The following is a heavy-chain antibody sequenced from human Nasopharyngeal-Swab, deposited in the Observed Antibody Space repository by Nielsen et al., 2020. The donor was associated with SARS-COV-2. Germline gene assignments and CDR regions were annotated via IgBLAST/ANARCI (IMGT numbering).Heavy chain of an antibody. CDR1: GFTFDDYA. V-gene: IGHV3-9*01. D-gene: IGHD1-26*01. CDR2: ISWNSGSI. CDR3: AKDIVGAGFSFDY. Sequence: GGSLRPSCAASGFTFDDYAMHWVRQAPGKGLEWVSGISWNSGSIGYADSVKGRFTISRDNAKNSLYLQMNSLRAEDTALYYCAKDIVGAGFSFDYWGQGTLVTVSS. J-gene: IGHJ4*02.